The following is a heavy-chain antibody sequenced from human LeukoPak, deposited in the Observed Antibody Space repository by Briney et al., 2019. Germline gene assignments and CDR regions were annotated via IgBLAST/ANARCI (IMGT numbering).Heavy chain of an antibody. V-gene: IGHV1-24*01. CDR3: ARDREVAGTWYFDY. Sequence: ASVKVSCKVSGYTLTELSMHWVRQAPGKGLEWMGGFDPEDGETIYAQKFQGRVTITADESTSTAYMELSSLRSEDTAVYYRARDREVAGTWYFDYWGQGTLVTVSS. D-gene: IGHD6-19*01. CDR1: GYTLTELS. J-gene: IGHJ4*02. CDR2: FDPEDGET.